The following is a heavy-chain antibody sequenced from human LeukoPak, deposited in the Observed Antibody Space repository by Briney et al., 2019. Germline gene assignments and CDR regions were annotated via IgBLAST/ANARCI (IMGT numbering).Heavy chain of an antibody. CDR2: INADNGNT. CDR3: ATNSDRGGDYVNFDY. CDR1: GYTFSSYA. J-gene: IGHJ4*02. D-gene: IGHD4-17*01. Sequence: ASVKVSCKASGYTFSSYALHWVRQAPGQRLEWMGWINADNGNTKYSQNFQDRVTITRDTSASTAYMELSSLRSEGTAVYYCATNSDRGGDYVNFDYWGQGTLVTVSS. V-gene: IGHV1-3*01.